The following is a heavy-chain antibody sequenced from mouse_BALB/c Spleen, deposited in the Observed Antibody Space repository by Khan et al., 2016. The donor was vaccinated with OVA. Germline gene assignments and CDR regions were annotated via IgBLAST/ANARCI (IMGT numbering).Heavy chain of an antibody. Sequence: QVQLQQSGPGLVAPSQSLSITCTVSGFSLTSYGVHWVRQPPGKGLEWLGVIWAGGSTNYNSALMSRLSLRHDHSKRPVFLQMNRLQTDDTAMYYCARLEDIWGQGTTLTVSS. CDR2: IWAGGST. CDR3: ARLEDI. D-gene: IGHD1-3*01. CDR1: GFSLTSYG. V-gene: IGHV2-9*02. J-gene: IGHJ2*01.